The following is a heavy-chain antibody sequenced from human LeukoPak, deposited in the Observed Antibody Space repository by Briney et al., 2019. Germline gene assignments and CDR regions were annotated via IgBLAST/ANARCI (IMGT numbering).Heavy chain of an antibody. CDR3: AKDRSNLGGSGVDY. V-gene: IGHV3-48*03. CDR1: GFTFSSYE. J-gene: IGHJ4*02. Sequence: GGSLRLSCAASGFTFSSYEMNWVRQAPGKGLEWVSYISSSGSTIYYADSVKGRFTISRDNSKNTLYLQMNSLRAEDTAVYYCAKDRSNLGGSGVDYWGQGTLVTVSS. CDR2: ISSSGSTI. D-gene: IGHD3-10*01.